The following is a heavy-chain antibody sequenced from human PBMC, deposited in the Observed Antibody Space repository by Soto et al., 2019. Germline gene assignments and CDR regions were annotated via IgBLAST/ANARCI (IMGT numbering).Heavy chain of an antibody. CDR2: ISNSGTT. J-gene: IGHJ6*02. CDR1: GGSISPYY. D-gene: IGHD1-26*01. Sequence: SETLSLTCTVSGGSISPYYWSWIRQTPGKGLEYVGDISNSGTTNYNPSLKARVTISLDTSKHQFSLNLRSLTAADTAVYYCARDQSRGSYYYYYGMDVWGQGTTVTVSS. CDR3: ARDQSRGSYYYYYGMDV. V-gene: IGHV4-59*01.